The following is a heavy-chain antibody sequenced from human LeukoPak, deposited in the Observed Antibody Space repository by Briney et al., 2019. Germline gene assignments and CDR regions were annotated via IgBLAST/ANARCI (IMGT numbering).Heavy chain of an antibody. CDR3: VRGLCGGDCYFDYFDY. CDR1: GFTFSSYE. V-gene: IGHV3-48*03. Sequence: GGSLRLSCAASGFTFSSYEMNWVRQAPGKGLEWVSYISSSGSTIYYADSVKGRFTISRDNSKNALYLQMNSLRPEDTAVYYCVRGLCGGDCYFDYFDYWGQGTLVTVSS. CDR2: ISSSGSTI. J-gene: IGHJ4*02. D-gene: IGHD2-21*02.